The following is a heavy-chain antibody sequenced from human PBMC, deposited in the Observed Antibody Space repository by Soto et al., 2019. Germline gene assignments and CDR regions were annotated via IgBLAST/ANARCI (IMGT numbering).Heavy chain of an antibody. J-gene: IGHJ4*02. Sequence: GGSLRLSCAASGFTFSDYYMSWIRQAPGKGLEWVSYISSSGSTIYYADSVKGRFTISRDNAKNSLYLQMNSLRAEDTAVYYCAREYYDFWSGCYTFDYWGQGTLVTVSS. V-gene: IGHV3-11*01. CDR1: GFTFSDYY. CDR3: AREYYDFWSGCYTFDY. D-gene: IGHD3-3*01. CDR2: ISSSGSTI.